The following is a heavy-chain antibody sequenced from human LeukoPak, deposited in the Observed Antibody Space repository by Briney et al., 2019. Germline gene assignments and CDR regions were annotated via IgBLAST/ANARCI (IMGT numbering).Heavy chain of an antibody. CDR1: GFTFSSYE. V-gene: IGHV3-48*03. CDR2: ISSSGSTI. D-gene: IGHD6-6*01. CDR3: ARAPSIYAFNI. Sequence: GGSLRLSCAASGFTFSSYEMNWVRQAPGKGLEWVSYISSSGSTIYYADSVKGRFTISRDNAKNSLYLQMNSLRAEDTAVYYCARAPSIYAFNIWGQGTMVTVSS. J-gene: IGHJ3*02.